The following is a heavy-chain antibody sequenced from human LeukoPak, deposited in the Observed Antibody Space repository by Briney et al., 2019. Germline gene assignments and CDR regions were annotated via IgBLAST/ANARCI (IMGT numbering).Heavy chain of an antibody. J-gene: IGHJ4*02. CDR3: ARVTRRVSSGDYLFFDS. CDR2: IYYSGNT. CDR1: GGSLNSYF. D-gene: IGHD2-21*02. V-gene: IGHV4-59*01. Sequence: SETLSLTCTVSGGSLNSYFWSWIRRPPGKGLEWIGYIYYSGNTNYNPSLKRRVTMSIDMSNNQFSLKLSSVTAADTAFYYCARVTRRVSSGDYLFFDSWGQGTRVTVSS.